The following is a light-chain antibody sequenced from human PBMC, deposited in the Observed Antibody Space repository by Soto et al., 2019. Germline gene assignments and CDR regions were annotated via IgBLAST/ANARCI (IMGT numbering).Light chain of an antibody. CDR3: QQFHNLPYT. CDR2: GAS. J-gene: IGKJ2*01. V-gene: IGKV1-27*01. CDR1: QGISTY. Sequence: DIQMTQSPSSLSASIGDRVTITCRASQGISTYLAWYQQKPGKVPYLLIYGASSLQSGVPSRFSGSGSGTDFSLTISSLQPEDVATYYCQQFHNLPYTFGQGTKLEIK.